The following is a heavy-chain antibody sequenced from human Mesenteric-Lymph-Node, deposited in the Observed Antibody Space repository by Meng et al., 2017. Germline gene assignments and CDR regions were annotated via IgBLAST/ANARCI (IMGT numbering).Heavy chain of an antibody. D-gene: IGHD6-19*01. Sequence: DDTGPGLVKPSGTLPLTCAVSGGSISSSNWWSWVRQPPGKGLEWIGEIYHSGSTNYNPSLKSRVTISVDKSKNQFSLNLSSVTAADTAVYYCARVGQWLPIDYWGQGTLVTVSS. V-gene: IGHV4-4*02. J-gene: IGHJ4*02. CDR2: IYHSGST. CDR1: GGSISSSNW. CDR3: ARVGQWLPIDY.